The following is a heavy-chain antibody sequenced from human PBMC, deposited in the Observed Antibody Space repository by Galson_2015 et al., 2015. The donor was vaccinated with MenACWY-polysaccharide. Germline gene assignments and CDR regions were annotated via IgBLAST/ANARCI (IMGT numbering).Heavy chain of an antibody. CDR3: ARESSRIVFHAFDI. J-gene: IGHJ3*02. Sequence: LRLSCAASGLPFRSSGLHCVRQAPGKGLEGVAVIQNVGSPKAYADSVKGRFTISRDNSKNTLYLEMNSLRAEDTAVYYCARESSRIVFHAFDIWGQGTMVTVSS. CDR2: IQNVGSPK. D-gene: IGHD6-19*01. CDR1: GLPFRSSG. V-gene: IGHV3-33*01.